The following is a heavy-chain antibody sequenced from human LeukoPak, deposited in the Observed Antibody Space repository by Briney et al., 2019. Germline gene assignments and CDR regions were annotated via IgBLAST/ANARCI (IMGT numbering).Heavy chain of an antibody. J-gene: IGHJ4*02. CDR3: ARGTGYMIEDYFDY. CDR2: IYYSGST. CDR1: GGSIISYY. Sequence: SETLSLTCTVPGGSIISYYWRWIRQPPGKGREWIGCIYYSGSTDYNLSLKSRVTISVETSKNQFSLKLSAVTAADTAVYYCARGTGYMIEDYFDYWGQGTLVTVSS. V-gene: IGHV4-59*01. D-gene: IGHD3-22*01.